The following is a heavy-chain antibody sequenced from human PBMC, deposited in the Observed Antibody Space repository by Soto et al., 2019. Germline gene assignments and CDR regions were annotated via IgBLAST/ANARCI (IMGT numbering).Heavy chain of an antibody. Sequence: QVHLQESGPGLVKPSETLSLTCTVSGGAISTYYWTWIRQPAGKGLEWIGRIYSSGSTKYNPSLQSRVTMSPDTSNNPFPPRLTPVPAADQAGYYCARGQRFSDWFDPWGQGTLVTVSS. V-gene: IGHV4-4*07. CDR2: IYSSGST. CDR1: GGAISTYY. D-gene: IGHD3-3*01. J-gene: IGHJ5*02. CDR3: ARGQRFSDWFDP.